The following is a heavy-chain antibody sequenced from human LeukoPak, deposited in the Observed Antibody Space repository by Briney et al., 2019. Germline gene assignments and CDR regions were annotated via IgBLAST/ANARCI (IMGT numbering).Heavy chain of an antibody. CDR2: IYTSGST. D-gene: IGHD3-10*01. CDR3: ARDGSRGSFYFDY. CDR1: GGSISSGSYY. J-gene: IGHJ4*02. Sequence: LSLTCTVSGGSISSGSYYWSWIRQPAGKGLEWIGRIYTSGSTNYNPSLKSRVTISVDTSKNQFSLKLSSVTAADTAVYYCARDGSRGSFYFDYWGQGTLVTVSS. V-gene: IGHV4-61*02.